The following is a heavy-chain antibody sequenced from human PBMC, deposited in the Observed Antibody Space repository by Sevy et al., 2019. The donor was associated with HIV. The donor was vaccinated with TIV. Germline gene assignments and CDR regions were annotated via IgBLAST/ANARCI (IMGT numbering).Heavy chain of an antibody. V-gene: IGHV4-4*07. CDR1: GGSISSYY. CDR2: LYASGGT. J-gene: IGHJ3*02. CDR3: AREEGNKGDAFDT. Sequence: SETLSLTCTVSGGSISSYYWSWIRQPAGKGLEWIGRLYASGGTSYKPSLKSRVTMSADTSKNQLSLKLTSVTAADTAVYYCAREEGNKGDAFDTWGQGTMVTVSS.